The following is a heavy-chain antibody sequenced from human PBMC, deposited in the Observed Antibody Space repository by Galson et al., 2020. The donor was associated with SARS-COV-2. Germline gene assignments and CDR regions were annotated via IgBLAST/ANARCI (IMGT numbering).Heavy chain of an antibody. CDR2: IYWNDNK. J-gene: IGHJ4*02. V-gene: IGHV2-5*01. Sequence: ESGPTLVKPTQTLTLTCTFSGFSLSTSEVGVGWIRQPPGKALEWLTLIYWNDNKRYSPSLKSRLTITKDTSKNQVVLTMTNMDPVDTATYYCARLTYYYDSSGYYGGYYFDYWGQGTLVTVSS. CDR1: GFSLSTSEVG. CDR3: ARLTYYYDSSGYYGGYYFDY. D-gene: IGHD3-22*01.